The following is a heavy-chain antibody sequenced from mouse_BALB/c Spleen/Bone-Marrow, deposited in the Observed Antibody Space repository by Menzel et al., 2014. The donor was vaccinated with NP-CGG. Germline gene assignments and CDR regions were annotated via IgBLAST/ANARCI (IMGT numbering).Heavy chain of an antibody. D-gene: IGHD1-1*01. CDR3: ARFYSHGSSYYFDY. Sequence: QVQLQQSGAELMKPGASVKISCKATGYTFSSYWIEWVKQRPGHGLEWIGEILPGSGSTNYNEKFKGKATFTADTSSNTAYMQLSSLTSEDSAVYYCARFYSHGSSYYFDYWGQGTPLTVSS. J-gene: IGHJ2*01. CDR2: ILPGSGST. CDR1: GYTFSSYW. V-gene: IGHV1-9*01.